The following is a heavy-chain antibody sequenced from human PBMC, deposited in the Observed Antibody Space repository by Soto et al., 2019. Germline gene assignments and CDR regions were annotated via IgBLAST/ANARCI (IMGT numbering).Heavy chain of an antibody. D-gene: IGHD5-12*01. J-gene: IGHJ3*02. Sequence: ASVKVSCKASGYTFTSYYMHWVRQAPGQGLEWMGIINPSGGSTSYAQKFQGRVTMTRDTSTSTVYMELSSLRSEDTAVYYCASHAGPIVATIGPSDAFDIWGQGTMVTVSS. CDR3: ASHAGPIVATIGPSDAFDI. CDR2: INPSGGST. CDR1: GYTFTSYY. V-gene: IGHV1-46*03.